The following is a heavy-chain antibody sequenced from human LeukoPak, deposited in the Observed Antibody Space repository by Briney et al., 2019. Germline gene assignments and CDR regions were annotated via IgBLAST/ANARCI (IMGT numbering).Heavy chain of an antibody. CDR2: IYTSGST. CDR1: GGSISSYY. D-gene: IGHD2-2*01. Sequence: SETLSLTCTVSGGSISSYYWSWIRQPAGKGLEWIGRIYTSGSTNYNPSLKSRVTMSVDTSKNQFSLKLSSVTAADTAVYYCARIWGYCSSTSCYGAFDIWGQGTMVTVSS. J-gene: IGHJ3*02. V-gene: IGHV4-4*07. CDR3: ARIWGYCSSTSCYGAFDI.